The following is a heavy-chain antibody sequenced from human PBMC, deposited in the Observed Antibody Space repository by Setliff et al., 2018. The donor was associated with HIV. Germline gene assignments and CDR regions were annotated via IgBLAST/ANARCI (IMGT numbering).Heavy chain of an antibody. CDR3: ARELKSSSGWYGYFYMDV. Sequence: ASVKVSCKASGYTFTTNDINWVRQATGQGLEWMGWMNPKSGNTGYAQKFQGRVTMTRDTSIGTAYMELSRLRSDDTAVYYCARELKSSSGWYGYFYMDVWGKGTTVTVSS. CDR1: GYTFTTND. CDR2: MNPKSGNT. J-gene: IGHJ6*03. V-gene: IGHV1-8*02. D-gene: IGHD6-19*01.